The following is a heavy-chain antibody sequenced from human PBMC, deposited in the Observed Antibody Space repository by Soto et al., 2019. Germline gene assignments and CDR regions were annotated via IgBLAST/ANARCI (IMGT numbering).Heavy chain of an antibody. CDR3: ARVMSIATKPHFDY. Sequence: GGSLRLSCAASGFTFSSYWMSWVRQAPGKGLEWVANIKQDGSEKYYVDSVKGRFTISRDNAKNSLYLQMNSLRAEDTAVYYCARVMSIATKPHFDYWGQGTLVTVSS. CDR1: GFTFSSYW. V-gene: IGHV3-7*01. D-gene: IGHD1-26*01. CDR2: IKQDGSEK. J-gene: IGHJ4*02.